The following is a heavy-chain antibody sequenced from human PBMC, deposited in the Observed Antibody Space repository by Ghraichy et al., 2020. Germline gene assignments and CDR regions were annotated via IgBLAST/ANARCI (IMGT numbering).Heavy chain of an antibody. CDR1: GFTFDDYA. D-gene: IGHD5-12*01. CDR2: ISWNSGSI. J-gene: IGHJ4*02. Sequence: GGSLRLSCAASGFTFDDYAMHWVRQAPGKGLEWVSGISWNSGSIGYADSVKGRFTISRDNAKNSLYLQMNSLRAEDTALYYCAKGSGGIVATICDYWGQGTLVTVSS. V-gene: IGHV3-9*01. CDR3: AKGSGGIVATICDY.